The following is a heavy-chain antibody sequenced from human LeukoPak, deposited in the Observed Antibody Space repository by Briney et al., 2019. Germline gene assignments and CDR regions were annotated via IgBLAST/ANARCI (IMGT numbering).Heavy chain of an antibody. CDR3: AGHHPRNTVDF. Sequence: SETLSLTCTLSGGSISSYYWSWIRQPAGKGLEWIAYISDIGSINYNPSLKSRVTISLDTSKNQFSLKLSSVTAADTAVYYCAGHHPRNTVDFWGQGTLVTVSS. J-gene: IGHJ4*02. D-gene: IGHD2/OR15-2a*01. CDR2: ISDIGSI. CDR1: GGSISSYY. V-gene: IGHV4-59*08.